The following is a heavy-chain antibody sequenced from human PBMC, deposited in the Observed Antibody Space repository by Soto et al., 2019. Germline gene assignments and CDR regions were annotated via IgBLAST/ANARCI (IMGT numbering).Heavy chain of an antibody. Sequence: SETLSLTXAVSGGSISSGGYSWSWIRQPPGKGLEWIGYIYHSGSTYYNPSLKSRVTISVDRSKNQFSLKLSSVTAADTAVYYCARNRFFDIWGQGTMVTVSS. J-gene: IGHJ3*02. CDR2: IYHSGST. V-gene: IGHV4-30-2*01. CDR1: GGSISSGGYS. CDR3: ARNRFFDI.